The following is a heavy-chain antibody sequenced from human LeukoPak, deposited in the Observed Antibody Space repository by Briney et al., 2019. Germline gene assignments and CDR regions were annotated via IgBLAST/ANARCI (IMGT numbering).Heavy chain of an antibody. D-gene: IGHD3-22*01. V-gene: IGHV4-59*01. CDR2: IYYSAST. Sequence: SETLSLTCTVSGGSISSSYWSWIRQPPGKGLEWIGYIYYSASTNYNPSLKSRVTISVDTSKNRFSLKLSSMTAADTAVYYCARSAYYYDGSDYYYFDYWGQGTLVTVSS. CDR3: ARSAYYYDGSDYYYFDY. J-gene: IGHJ4*02. CDR1: GGSISSSY.